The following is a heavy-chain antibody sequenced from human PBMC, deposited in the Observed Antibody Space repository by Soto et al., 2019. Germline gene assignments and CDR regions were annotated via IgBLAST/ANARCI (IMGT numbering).Heavy chain of an antibody. CDR3: TTPPFKRINVDYYYYYMDV. V-gene: IGHV3-15*01. D-gene: IGHD2-8*01. Sequence: GGSLRLSCAASGFTFSNAWMSWVRQAPGKGLEWVGRIKSKTDGGTTDYAAPVKGRFTISRDDSKNTLYLQMNSLKTEDTAVYYCTTPPFKRINVDYYYYYMDVWGKGTTVTVSS. CDR2: IKSKTDGGTT. J-gene: IGHJ6*03. CDR1: GFTFSNAW.